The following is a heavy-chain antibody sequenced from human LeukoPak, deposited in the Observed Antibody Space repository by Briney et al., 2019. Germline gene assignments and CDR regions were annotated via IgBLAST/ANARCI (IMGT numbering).Heavy chain of an antibody. V-gene: IGHV4-59*01. CDR3: ARDEDPICI. CDR2: IYYSGST. Sequence: SETLSLTCTVSGGSISTYYWSWIRQPPGKGLEWIGYIYYSGSTNYNPSLKRRVTISVDTSKNQFSLKLSSVTAADTAVYFCARDEDPICIWGQGTTVTVSS. J-gene: IGHJ3*02. CDR1: GGSISTYY.